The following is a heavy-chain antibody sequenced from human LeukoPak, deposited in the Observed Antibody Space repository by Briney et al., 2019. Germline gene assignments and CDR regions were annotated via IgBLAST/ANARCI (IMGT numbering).Heavy chain of an antibody. D-gene: IGHD5-18*01. CDR3: VRVGYSYGYGDWNHFDY. CDR1: GFTVSSNY. Sequence: GGSLRLSCAASGFTVSSNYMSWVRQAPGKGLEWVSIIYSGGSIYYADSVKGRFTISRGNSKNTLYLQMNSLRAEDTAVYFCVRVGYSYGYGDWNHFDYWGQGTLVTVSS. V-gene: IGHV3-66*02. CDR2: IYSGGSI. J-gene: IGHJ4*02.